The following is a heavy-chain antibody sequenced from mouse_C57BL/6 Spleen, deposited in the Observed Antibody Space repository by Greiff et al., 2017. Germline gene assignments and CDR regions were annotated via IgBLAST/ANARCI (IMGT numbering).Heavy chain of an antibody. D-gene: IGHD1-1*01. Sequence: VKLVESGAELVKPGASVKISCKASGYAFSSYWMNWVKQRPGKGLEWIGQIYPGDGDTNYNGKFKGKATLTADKSSSTAYMQRSSLTSEDSAVFFCARLTTVLDDYWGQGTTLTVSS. J-gene: IGHJ2*01. V-gene: IGHV1-80*01. CDR3: ARLTTVLDDY. CDR1: GYAFSSYW. CDR2: IYPGDGDT.